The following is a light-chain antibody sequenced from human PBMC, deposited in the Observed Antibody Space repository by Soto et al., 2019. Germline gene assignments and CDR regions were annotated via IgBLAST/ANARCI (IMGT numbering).Light chain of an antibody. V-gene: IGKV3-20*01. CDR1: QSVRSSS. CDR3: QQYDTSPLN. J-gene: IGKJ4*01. CDR2: AAS. Sequence: EIVLTQSQGTLSLSPRERATLSCRASQSVRSSSLAWYQQKPGQAPSLLIYAASSRATGIPDRFSGSGSGTDFTLTISRLEPEDFAVYYCQQYDTSPLNLGGGTKVEIK.